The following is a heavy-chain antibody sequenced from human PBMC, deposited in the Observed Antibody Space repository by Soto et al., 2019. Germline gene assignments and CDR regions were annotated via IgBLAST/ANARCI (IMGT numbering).Heavy chain of an antibody. CDR3: ARAKITIFGVVITDYYYGMDV. CDR1: GYTFTSYG. CDR2: ISAYNGNT. J-gene: IGHJ6*02. D-gene: IGHD3-3*01. V-gene: IGHV1-18*01. Sequence: ASVKVSCKASGYTFTSYGINWVRQAPGQGLEWMGWISAYNGNTNYAQKLQGRVTMTTDTSTSTAYMELRSLRSDDTAVYYCARAKITIFGVVITDYYYGMDVWGQGTTVTVSS.